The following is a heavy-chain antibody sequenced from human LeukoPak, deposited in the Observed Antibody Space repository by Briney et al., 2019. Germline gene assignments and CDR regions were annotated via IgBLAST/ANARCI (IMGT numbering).Heavy chain of an antibody. CDR1: GYTFTGYY. J-gene: IGHJ4*02. CDR2: INPNSGGT. Sequence: ASVKVSCKASGYTFTGYYMHWVRQAPGQGLEWLGWINPNSGGTNYAQKFQGRVTMTRDTSISTAYMELSRLRSDDTAVYYCARSTWDTRGPYYFDYWGQGTLVTVPS. D-gene: IGHD2/OR15-2a*01. CDR3: ARSTWDTRGPYYFDY. V-gene: IGHV1-2*02.